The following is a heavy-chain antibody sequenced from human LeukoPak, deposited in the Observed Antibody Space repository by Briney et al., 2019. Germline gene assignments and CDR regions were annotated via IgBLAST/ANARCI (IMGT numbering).Heavy chain of an antibody. V-gene: IGHV4-59*11. J-gene: IGHJ4*02. Sequence: NPSETLSLTCTVSGGSISSHYWSWIRQPPGKGLEWIGYIYYSGSTNYNPSLKSRVTISVDTSKNQFSLKLSSVTAADTAVYYCARVGVITYFDYWGQGTLVTVSS. CDR2: IYYSGST. CDR1: GGSISSHY. CDR3: ARVGVITYFDY. D-gene: IGHD3-22*01.